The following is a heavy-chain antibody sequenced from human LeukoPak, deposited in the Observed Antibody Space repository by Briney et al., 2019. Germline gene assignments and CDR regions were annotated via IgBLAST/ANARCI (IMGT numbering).Heavy chain of an antibody. J-gene: IGHJ3*02. CDR2: ISGSGGST. V-gene: IGHV3-23*01. CDR1: GFTFSSYA. D-gene: IGHD2-2*01. Sequence: GGSLRLSCAASGFTFSSYAMSWVRQAPGKGLEWVSAISGSGGSTYYADSVKGRFTISRDNSKNTLYLHMNSLRAEDTAVYYCAKGPYCSSTSCYSIGGFDIWGQGTMVAVSS. CDR3: AKGPYCSSTSCYSIGGFDI.